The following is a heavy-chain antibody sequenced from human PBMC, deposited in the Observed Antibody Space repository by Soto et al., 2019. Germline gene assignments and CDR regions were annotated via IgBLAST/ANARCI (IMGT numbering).Heavy chain of an antibody. V-gene: IGHV4-59*01. CDR2: IYYGGST. Sequence: QVQLQEAGPRLVKPSETLSLTCTVSGDSINSYYWSWIRQPPGKGLEWIGYIYYGGSTNYNPSLKSRVTISVDTPKSQFSLKLTSVTAADTAVYYCARGVATIGPWGQGTLVTVSS. J-gene: IGHJ5*02. CDR1: GDSINSYY. D-gene: IGHD5-12*01. CDR3: ARGVATIGP.